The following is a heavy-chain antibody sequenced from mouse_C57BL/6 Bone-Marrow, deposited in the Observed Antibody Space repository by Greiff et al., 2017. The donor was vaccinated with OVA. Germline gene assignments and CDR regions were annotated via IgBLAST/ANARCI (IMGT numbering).Heavy chain of an antibody. CDR1: FSPFPTSF. CDR2: IDPSDIST. J-gene: IGHJ3*01. V-gene: IGHV1-69*01. CDR3: ARWGLYGNSAWFAY. D-gene: IGHD2-1*01. Sequence: VPLQQPFSSLVLPFSSVPLSFPASFSPFPTSFLPCLPPLPFPCLAWIGEIDPSDISTNYNQKFKGKSTLTVDKSSSTAYMQLSSLTSEDSAVYYCARWGLYGNSAWFAYWGQGTLVTVSA.